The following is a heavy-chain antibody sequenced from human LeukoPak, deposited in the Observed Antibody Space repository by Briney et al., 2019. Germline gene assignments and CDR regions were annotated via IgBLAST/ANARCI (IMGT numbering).Heavy chain of an antibody. Sequence: PSETLSLICTVSGGSISGSSYYWGWIRQPPEKGLEWIGSIYYSGNTYYNPSLKSRVTISIDTSKNQFSLNLNSVTAADTAVYYCARHATVTSFTFAYWGQGTLLTVSS. CDR1: GGSISGSSYY. CDR2: IYYSGNT. CDR3: ARHATVTSFTFAY. D-gene: IGHD4-17*01. J-gene: IGHJ4*02. V-gene: IGHV4-39*01.